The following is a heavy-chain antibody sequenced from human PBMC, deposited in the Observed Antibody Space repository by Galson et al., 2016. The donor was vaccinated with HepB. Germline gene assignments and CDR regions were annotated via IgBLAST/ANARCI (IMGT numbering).Heavy chain of an antibody. V-gene: IGHV3-33*08. CDR3: ARDLGVRGYGREPRDAYDL. J-gene: IGHJ3*01. CDR2: VWFDGYTK. Sequence: SLRLSCAASGYTFRNYWISWVRQAPGKGLEWVAVVWFDGYTKFYADSVRGRFTVSRDSSRDTVDLQMNNLRAEDTAMYFCARDLGVRGYGREPRDAYDLWGQGTMVSVSS. CDR1: GYTFRNYW. D-gene: IGHD3-10*01.